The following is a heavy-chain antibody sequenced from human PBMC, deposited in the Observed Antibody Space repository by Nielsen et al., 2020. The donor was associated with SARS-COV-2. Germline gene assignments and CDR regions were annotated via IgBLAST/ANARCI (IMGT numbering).Heavy chain of an antibody. CDR1: GGSISSSSYY. CDR3: ARRPGHYFDSGGYFYSYYFDY. Sequence: SETLSLTCTVSGGSISSSSYYWGWIRQPPGKGLEWIGSIYHSGSTFYSPSLKSRVTISEDPSKNQFSLKLSAVTAADTAVYYCARRPGHYFDSGGYFYSYYFDYWGQGILVTVSS. D-gene: IGHD3-22*01. CDR2: IYHSGST. V-gene: IGHV4-39*01. J-gene: IGHJ4*02.